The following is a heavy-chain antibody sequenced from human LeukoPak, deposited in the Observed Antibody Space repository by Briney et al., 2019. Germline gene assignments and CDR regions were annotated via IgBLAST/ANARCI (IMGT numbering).Heavy chain of an antibody. Sequence: GASVKVSCKASGGTFSSYAISWVRQAPGQGLEWMGGIIPIFGTANYAQKLQGRVTMTRDTSTSTVDMELSSLRSEDTAVYYCARDGDPWGQGTLVTVSS. V-gene: IGHV1-69*05. J-gene: IGHJ5*02. CDR2: IIPIFGTA. CDR1: GGTFSSYA. CDR3: ARDGDP.